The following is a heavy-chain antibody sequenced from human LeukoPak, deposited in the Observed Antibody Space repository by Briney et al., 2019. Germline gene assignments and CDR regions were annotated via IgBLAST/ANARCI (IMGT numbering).Heavy chain of an antibody. CDR1: GFTFSSYW. V-gene: IGHV3-7*01. CDR3: AREGGPYYYDSSGYPYFDY. D-gene: IGHD3-22*01. CDR2: IKQDGGEK. J-gene: IGHJ4*02. Sequence: GGSLRLSCAASGFTFSSYWMSWVRQAPGKGLEWVANIKQDGGEKYYVDSVKGRFTISRGNAKNSLYLQMNSLRAEDTAVYYWAREGGPYYYDSSGYPYFDYWGQGALVTVSS.